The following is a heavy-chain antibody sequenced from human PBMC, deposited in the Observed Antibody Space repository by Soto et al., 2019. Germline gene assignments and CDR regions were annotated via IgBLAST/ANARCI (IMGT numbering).Heavy chain of an antibody. V-gene: IGHV3-33*01. CDR1: GFTFSSHG. Sequence: GGSLRLSCAASGFTFSSHGMHWVRQAPDKGLEWVALIWYDGSNKFYADSVKGRFTISRDNSKDTLYLQINSLRADDTAVYYCARDSSRDGYNLPEVRNGFDMWGQGTMVTVSS. D-gene: IGHD5-12*01. CDR2: IWYDGSNK. J-gene: IGHJ3*02. CDR3: ARDSSRDGYNLPEVRNGFDM.